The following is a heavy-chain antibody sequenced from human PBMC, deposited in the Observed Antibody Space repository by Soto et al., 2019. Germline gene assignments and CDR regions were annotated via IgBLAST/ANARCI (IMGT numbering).Heavy chain of an antibody. V-gene: IGHV4-59*08. Sequence: PGGSLRLSCAASGFTFSSYAMNWVRQPPGKGLEWIGYINHSGLTSYNPSLKSRVTMSVDTSKNHFSLKVNSVTAADTALYYCARQGFGQLHGLVDVWGPGTTVTVSS. CDR2: INHSGLT. CDR1: GFTFSSYA. J-gene: IGHJ6*02. D-gene: IGHD3-10*01. CDR3: ARQGFGQLHGLVDV.